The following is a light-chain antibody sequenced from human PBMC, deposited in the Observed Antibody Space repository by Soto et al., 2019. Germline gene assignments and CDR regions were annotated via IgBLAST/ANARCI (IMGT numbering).Light chain of an antibody. V-gene: IGKV1-39*01. Sequence: DIQMTQSPSSVSASVVDRVTITCRASQSISGYLNWYQQKPGKAPKVLISGASTLHNGVPSRFSGRGSGTDFTLTISSLQPEDVATYYCQQSLSTHLPFGGGTKVDIK. CDR3: QQSLSTHLP. J-gene: IGKJ4*01. CDR2: GAS. CDR1: QSISGY.